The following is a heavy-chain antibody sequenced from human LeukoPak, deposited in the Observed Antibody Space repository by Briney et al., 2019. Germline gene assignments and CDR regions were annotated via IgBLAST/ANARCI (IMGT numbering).Heavy chain of an antibody. Sequence: GGSLRLSCAVSGLTFNNYAMSWVRQAPGEGLEWVSGISGRGASKYYADSVKGRFTISRDNAKNSLYLQMNSLRAEDTAVYYCARDLGYYDSTQGIDYWGQGTLVTVSS. CDR3: ARDLGYYDSTQGIDY. V-gene: IGHV3-23*01. D-gene: IGHD3-22*01. J-gene: IGHJ4*02. CDR2: ISGRGASK. CDR1: GLTFNNYA.